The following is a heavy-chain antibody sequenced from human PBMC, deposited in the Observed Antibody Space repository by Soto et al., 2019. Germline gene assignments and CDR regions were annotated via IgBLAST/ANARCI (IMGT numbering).Heavy chain of an antibody. CDR3: ARVGAVAGTAVDY. CDR1: GFTFSSYA. Sequence: QVQLVESGGGVVQPGRSLRLSCAASGFTFSSYAMHWVRQAPGKGLEWVAVISYDGSNKYYADSVKGRFTISRDNSKNTLYLQMNSLRAEDTAVYYWARVGAVAGTAVDYWGQGTLVTVSS. V-gene: IGHV3-30-3*01. J-gene: IGHJ4*02. CDR2: ISYDGSNK. D-gene: IGHD6-19*01.